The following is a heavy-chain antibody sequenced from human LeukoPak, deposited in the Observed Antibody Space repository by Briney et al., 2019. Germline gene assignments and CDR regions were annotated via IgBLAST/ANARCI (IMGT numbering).Heavy chain of an antibody. CDR2: IYYSGST. D-gene: IGHD3-9*01. CDR3: VRGDLDILTGYPSRGGDV. J-gene: IGHJ6*02. Sequence: PSETLSLTCTVSGGSISSYYWSWIRQPPGKGLEWIGYIYYSGSTNYNPSLKSRVTISVDTSKNQFSLKLSSVTAADTAVYYCVRGDLDILTGYPSRGGDVWGQGTTVTVSS. V-gene: IGHV4-59*01. CDR1: GGSISSYY.